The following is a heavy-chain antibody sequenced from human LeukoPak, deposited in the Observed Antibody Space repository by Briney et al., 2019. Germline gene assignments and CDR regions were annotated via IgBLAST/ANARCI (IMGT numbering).Heavy chain of an antibody. J-gene: IGHJ4*02. D-gene: IGHD1-26*01. CDR1: GGSISGTNW. Sequence: SGTLSLTCGVSGGSISGTNWWSWVRQPPGQGLEWIGEVSLRGLTNYNPSLRSRLTMSLDESKNQVSLNLTSVTAADTAVYYCSRESGPFSPFGFWGQGTLVSVHS. CDR3: SRESGPFSPFGF. CDR2: VSLRGLT. V-gene: IGHV4-4*02.